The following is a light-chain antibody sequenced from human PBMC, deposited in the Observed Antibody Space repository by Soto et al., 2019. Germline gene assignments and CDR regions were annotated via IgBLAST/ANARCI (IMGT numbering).Light chain of an antibody. Sequence: QTVVTQEPSLSVSRGRTVTLNCGLTYGSVSTNYYASWYQQTPGQAPRTLIYNTHTRSSGVPDRFSGSILGGKAALTITGAQADDESDYYCVLYLGSGIWVFGGGTQLTVL. V-gene: IGLV8-61*01. CDR2: NTH. CDR1: YGSVSTNYY. CDR3: VLYLGSGIWV. J-gene: IGLJ3*02.